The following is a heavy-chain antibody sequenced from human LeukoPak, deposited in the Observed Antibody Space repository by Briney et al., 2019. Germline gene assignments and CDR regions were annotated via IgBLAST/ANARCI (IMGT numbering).Heavy chain of an antibody. CDR1: GDSITNDNHY. J-gene: IGHJ4*02. CDR3: TRKQWEEYYFDS. V-gene: IGHV4-61*02. D-gene: IGHD1-26*01. CDR2: ISATGNT. Sequence: SQTLSLTCTVSGDSITNDNHYWSWIRQPAGKGLEWIGRISATGNTNYNPSLKSRVTISADTSKNQFSLRLSSVTAADTAVYYCTRKQWEEYYFDSWGQGTLATVSS.